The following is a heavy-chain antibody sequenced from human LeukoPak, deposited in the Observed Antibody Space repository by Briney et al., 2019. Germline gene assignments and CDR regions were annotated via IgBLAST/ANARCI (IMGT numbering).Heavy chain of an antibody. CDR1: GGSISTYY. Sequence: SETLSLTCTVSGGSISTYYWSWIRQPPGKGLEWIGYIYYSGSTNYNPSLKSRVTISVDTSKYQFSLKLSSVTAADTAVYYCARDLGRDNLYYFDSWGQGTLVTVSS. D-gene: IGHD1-1*01. CDR2: IYYSGST. V-gene: IGHV4-59*01. J-gene: IGHJ4*02. CDR3: ARDLGRDNLYYFDS.